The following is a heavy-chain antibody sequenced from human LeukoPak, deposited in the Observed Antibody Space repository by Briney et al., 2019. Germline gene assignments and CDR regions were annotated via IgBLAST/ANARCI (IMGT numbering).Heavy chain of an antibody. CDR3: ARWRTARTGFDY. J-gene: IGHJ4*02. CDR1: DGSISSNSYY. V-gene: IGHV4-39*01. Sequence: SDTLSLTCTVSDGSISSNSYYWGWIRQPPGKGLEWIGSIYYSGSPYYNPSLKGRVTISVDTSKHQFSLKVISVTAADTAVYYCARWRTARTGFDYWGQGTLVTVSP. CDR2: IYYSGSP. D-gene: IGHD3/OR15-3a*01.